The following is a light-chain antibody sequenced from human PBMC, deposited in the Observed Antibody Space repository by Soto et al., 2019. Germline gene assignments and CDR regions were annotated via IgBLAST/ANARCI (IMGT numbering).Light chain of an antibody. J-gene: IGLJ2*01. CDR1: SSNIGNNY. V-gene: IGLV1-51*01. CDR2: DNY. Sequence: QSALTQPPSVSATPGQKVTISCSGSSSNIGNNYVSWYRQLPGTAPQLLIYDNYKRPSGIPDRFSGSKSGTSATLGITGLQTGDEADYYCATWDSSLSAVVVGGGTKLTVL. CDR3: ATWDSSLSAVV.